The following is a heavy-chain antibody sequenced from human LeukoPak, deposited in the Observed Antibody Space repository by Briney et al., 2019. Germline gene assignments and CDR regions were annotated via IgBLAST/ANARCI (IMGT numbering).Heavy chain of an antibody. CDR2: ISGSGGST. V-gene: IGHV3-23*01. CDR1: GFTFDDYG. D-gene: IGHD6-13*01. J-gene: IGHJ6*03. CDR3: ATGTAAGYYYYYMDV. Sequence: GGSLRLSCAASGFTFDDYGMSWVRQAPGKGLEWVSAISGSGGSTYYADSVKGRFTISRDNSKNTLYLQMNSLRAEDTAVYYCATGTAAGYYYYYMDVWGKGTTVTVSS.